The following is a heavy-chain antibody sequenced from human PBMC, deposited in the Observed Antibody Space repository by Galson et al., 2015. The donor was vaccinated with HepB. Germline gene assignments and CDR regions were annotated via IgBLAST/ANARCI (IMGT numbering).Heavy chain of an antibody. CDR1: GLTFNNYA. J-gene: IGHJ4*02. D-gene: IGHD4-11*01. CDR3: AKDRRTDYTQMGLFDY. CDR2: ISGSGAAT. V-gene: IGHV3-23*01. Sequence: SLRLSCAASGLTFNNYAMTWVRQAPGKGLEWVSAISGSGAATYYADSVKSRFTISRDNYKNTVYLRMNSLRAEDTAVYFCAKDRRTDYTQMGLFDYWGQGTLVTVSS.